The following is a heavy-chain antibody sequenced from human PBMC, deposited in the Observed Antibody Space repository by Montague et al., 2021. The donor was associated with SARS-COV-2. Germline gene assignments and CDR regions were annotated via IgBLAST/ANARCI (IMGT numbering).Heavy chain of an antibody. J-gene: IGHJ4*02. Sequence: TLSLTCTVSGGSIISCDYYWIWICQHPGKDLDWNGYIYYSGGTYYTPALKIRVTISVDKSKNQFSLKLSSVTAADTAVYYCAGANGCITIFGGVIILEFDYWGQGTLVTVSS. V-gene: IGHV4-31*03. CDR1: GGSIISCDYY. CDR3: AGANGCITIFGGVIILEFDY. D-gene: IGHD3-3*01. CDR2: IYYSGGT.